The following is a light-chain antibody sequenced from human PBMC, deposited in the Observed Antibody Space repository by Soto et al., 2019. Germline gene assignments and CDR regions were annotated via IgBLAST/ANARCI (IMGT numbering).Light chain of an antibody. V-gene: IGLV2-14*01. Sequence: QSALTQPASLSGSPGQSITISCTGTSSDVGAYNYVSWYRQDAGKAPKLMIYDVSNRPSGVSDRFSGSKSGNTASLTISGLQADDEADYYCGAYTTSSTVVFGGGTKLTVL. CDR1: SSDVGAYNY. CDR3: GAYTTSSTVV. J-gene: IGLJ3*02. CDR2: DVS.